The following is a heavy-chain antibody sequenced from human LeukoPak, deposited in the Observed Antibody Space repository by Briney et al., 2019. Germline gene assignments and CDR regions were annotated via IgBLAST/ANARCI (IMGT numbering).Heavy chain of an antibody. CDR3: ARSPLNYYYDSSGCYH. V-gene: IGHV1-18*01. CDR1: GYTFTSYG. Sequence: ASVKVSCKASGYTFTSYGISWVRQAPGQGLEWMGWISAYNGNTNYAQKLQGRVTMTTDTSTSTAYMELRSLRSDDTAVYYCARSPLNYYYDSSGCYHWGQGTLVTVSS. D-gene: IGHD3-22*01. J-gene: IGHJ5*02. CDR2: ISAYNGNT.